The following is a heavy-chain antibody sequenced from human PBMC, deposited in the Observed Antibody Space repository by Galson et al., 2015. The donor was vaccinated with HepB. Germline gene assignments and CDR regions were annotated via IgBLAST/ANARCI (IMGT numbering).Heavy chain of an antibody. V-gene: IGHV2-5*02. D-gene: IGHD3-10*01. Sequence: PALVKPTQTLTLTCTFSGFSLSTSGVGVGWIRQPPGKALEWLALIYWDDDKRYSPSLKSRLTITKDTSKNQVVLTMTNMDPVDTATYYCARLLWFGELPTHHNWFDPWGQGTLVTVSS. CDR3: ARLLWFGELPTHHNWFDP. CDR2: IYWDDDK. J-gene: IGHJ5*02. CDR1: GFSLSTSGVG.